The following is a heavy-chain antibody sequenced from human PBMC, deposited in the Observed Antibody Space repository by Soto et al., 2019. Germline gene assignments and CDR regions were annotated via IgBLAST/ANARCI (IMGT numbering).Heavy chain of an antibody. CDR1: GYTFTSYY. CDR2: INPSGGST. CDR3: ARDNRAAAGNYYYYGMDV. D-gene: IGHD6-13*01. Sequence: GASVKVSCKASGYTFTSYYMHWVRQAPGQGLEWMGIINPSGGSTSYAQKFQGRVTMTRDTSTSTVYMELSSLRSEDTAVYYCARDNRAAAGNYYYYGMDVWGQGTTVTVSS. J-gene: IGHJ6*02. V-gene: IGHV1-46*01.